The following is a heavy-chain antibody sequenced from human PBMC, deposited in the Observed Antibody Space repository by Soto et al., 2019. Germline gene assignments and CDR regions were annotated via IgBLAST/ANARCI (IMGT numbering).Heavy chain of an antibody. CDR2: IYYSGSI. J-gene: IGHJ6*03. V-gene: IGHV4-31*03. CDR3: ARETPFPPYYYYMDV. CDR1: GGSISSGGYY. Sequence: QVQLQESGPGLVKPSQTLSLTCTVSGGSISSGGYYWSWIRQHPGKGLEWIGYIYYSGSIYYNPSLKSRVTISVDTSKNQFSLKLSSVTAADTAVYYCARETPFPPYYYYMDVWGKGTTVTVSS.